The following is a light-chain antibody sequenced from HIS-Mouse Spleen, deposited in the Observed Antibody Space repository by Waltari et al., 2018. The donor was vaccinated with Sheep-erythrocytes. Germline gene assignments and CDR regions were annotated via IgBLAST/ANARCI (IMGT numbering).Light chain of an antibody. CDR2: YKSDSDK. J-gene: IGLJ3*02. CDR1: SGINVGTYR. Sequence: QAVLTQPSSLSASPGASASLTCTLRSGINVGTYRIYCDQQKPGIPPQYLLRYKSDSDKQQGSGVPSRFSGSKDASANAGILLISGLQSEDEADYYCMIWHSSAWVFGGGTKLTVL. CDR3: MIWHSSAWV. V-gene: IGLV5-45*03.